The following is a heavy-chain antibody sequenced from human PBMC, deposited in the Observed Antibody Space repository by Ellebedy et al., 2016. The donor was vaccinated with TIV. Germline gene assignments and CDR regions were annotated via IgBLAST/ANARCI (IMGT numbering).Heavy chain of an antibody. V-gene: IGHV3-23*01. CDR3: AKGRGGGSDSSAPRYYFDY. CDR1: GFSFSSYA. J-gene: IGHJ4*02. D-gene: IGHD3-22*01. CDR2: ISHTGSRT. Sequence: GESLKISCAAPGFSFSSYAMSWVRQAPGKGLEWVSTISHTGSRTYYANSVEGRFIISRDNSKRTVYLQMNSLRVEDTAVYYCAKGRGGGSDSSAPRYYFDYWGLGTLVTVSS.